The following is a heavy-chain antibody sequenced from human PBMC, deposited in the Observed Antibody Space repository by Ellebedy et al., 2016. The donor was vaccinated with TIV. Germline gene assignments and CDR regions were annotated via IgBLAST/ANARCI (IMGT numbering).Heavy chain of an antibody. Sequence: GESLKISCAASGFTFSRFGMQWVRQAPGKGLEWMAVISHDGSVKYYADSVKGRFTISRDKSKNTLNLQLSSLRSEDTAVYYCAKETTELTATTLYWGQGTLVTVSS. CDR1: GFTFSRFG. J-gene: IGHJ4*02. CDR2: ISHDGSVK. CDR3: AKETTELTATTLY. D-gene: IGHD1/OR15-1a*01. V-gene: IGHV3-30*18.